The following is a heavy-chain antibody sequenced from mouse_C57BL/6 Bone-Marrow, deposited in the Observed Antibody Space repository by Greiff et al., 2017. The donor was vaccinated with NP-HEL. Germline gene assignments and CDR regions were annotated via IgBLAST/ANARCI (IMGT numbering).Heavy chain of an antibody. Sequence: QVQLQQPGAELVKPGASVKLSCKASGYTFTSYWMHWVKQRPGQGLEWIGMIHPNSGSTNYNEKFKSKATLTVDKSSSTAYMQLSSLTSEDSAVYYCARIYSNYVWFAYWGQGTLVTVSA. CDR2: IHPNSGST. CDR1: GYTFTSYW. V-gene: IGHV1-64*01. J-gene: IGHJ3*01. D-gene: IGHD2-5*01. CDR3: ARIYSNYVWFAY.